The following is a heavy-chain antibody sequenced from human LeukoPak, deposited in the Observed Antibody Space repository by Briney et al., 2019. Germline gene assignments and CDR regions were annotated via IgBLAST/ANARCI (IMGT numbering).Heavy chain of an antibody. V-gene: IGHV3-23*01. J-gene: IGHJ4*02. CDR1: GLTFSTYA. D-gene: IGHD4-23*01. Sequence: GGSLRLSCAASGLTFSTYAMAWVRQAPGKGLEWVSAFSNSGETHYADSVKGRFTISRDNSKNTLYLQMNSLRADDTALYYFAKDLRLSVGTSPFDYWGQGTLVTVSS. CDR3: AKDLRLSVGTSPFDY. CDR2: FSNSGET.